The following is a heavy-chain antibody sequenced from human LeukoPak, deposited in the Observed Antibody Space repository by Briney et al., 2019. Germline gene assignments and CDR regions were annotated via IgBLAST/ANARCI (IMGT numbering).Heavy chain of an antibody. CDR2: IEYSGGT. D-gene: IGHD5-18*01. J-gene: IGHJ4*02. CDR3: ARRGYSYGFYYFDY. Sequence: SETLSITRTVSGRSISSSTNYSGWVRQPPRKGLEWIGRIEYSGGTYYNPSVKSRVTISVATSKNQFSLKLSSVTAADTAVYSCARRGYSYGFYYFDYWGQGTPVTVSS. CDR1: GRSISSSTNY. V-gene: IGHV4-39*01.